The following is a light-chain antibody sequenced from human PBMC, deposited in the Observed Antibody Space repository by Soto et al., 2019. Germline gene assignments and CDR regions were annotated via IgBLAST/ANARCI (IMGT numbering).Light chain of an antibody. CDR2: DVS. CDR1: SSNFGGYNY. CDR3: CSYAGSYKGV. Sequence: QSALTQPPSASGSPGQSVTISCTGTSSNFGGYNYVSWYQHHPGKAPKLIIYDVSKRPSGVPDRFSGSKSGNTASLTISGLQAEDEADYYCCSYAGSYKGVFGGGTKVTVL. J-gene: IGLJ2*01. V-gene: IGLV2-8*01.